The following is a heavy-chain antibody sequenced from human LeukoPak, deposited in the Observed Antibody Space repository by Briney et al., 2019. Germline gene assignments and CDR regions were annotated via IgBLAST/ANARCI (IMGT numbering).Heavy chain of an antibody. V-gene: IGHV3-23*01. CDR1: RFTFSSYA. D-gene: IGHD3-3*01. CDR3: AKIPQVSIFGVPNFDD. CDR2: ISGSGDNT. Sequence: PGGSLRLSCAASRFTFSSYAMTWVRQAPGKGLEWVSCISGSGDNTYYPDSVRGRFTISRDNFKNTLYLQMDSLRAEDTAVYYCAKIPQVSIFGVPNFDDWGQGTLVIVSS. J-gene: IGHJ4*02.